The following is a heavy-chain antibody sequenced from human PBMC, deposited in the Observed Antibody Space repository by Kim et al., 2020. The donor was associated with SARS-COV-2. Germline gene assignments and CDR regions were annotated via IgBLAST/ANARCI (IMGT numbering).Heavy chain of an antibody. CDR3: ARDHVIGDYYDSSGPG. CDR2: IWYDGSNK. CDR1: GFTFSSYG. J-gene: IGHJ4*02. Sequence: GGSLRLSCAASGFTFSSYGMHWVRQAPGKGLEWVAVIWYDGSNKYYADSVKGRFTISRDNSKNTLYLQMNSLRAEDTAVYYCARDHVIGDYYDSSGPGWGQGTLVTVSS. D-gene: IGHD3-22*01. V-gene: IGHV3-33*01.